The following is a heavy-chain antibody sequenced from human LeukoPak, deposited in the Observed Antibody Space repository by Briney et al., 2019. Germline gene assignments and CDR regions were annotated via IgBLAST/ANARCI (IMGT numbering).Heavy chain of an antibody. CDR1: GFTFGDYA. CDR3: TRDYGDYVSDY. J-gene: IGHJ4*02. D-gene: IGHD4-17*01. V-gene: IGHV3-49*03. Sequence: GGSLRLSCTASGFTFGDYAMSWFRQSPGKGLEWVGFIRSKAYGGTTEYAASVKGRFTISRDDSKSIAYLQMNSLKTEDTAVYYCTRDYGDYVSDYWGQGTLVTVSS. CDR2: IRSKAYGGTT.